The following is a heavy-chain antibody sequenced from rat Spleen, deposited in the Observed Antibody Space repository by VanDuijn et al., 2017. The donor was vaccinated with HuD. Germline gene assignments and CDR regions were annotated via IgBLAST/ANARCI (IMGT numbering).Heavy chain of an antibody. CDR3: ARRHYGYTDYFDY. J-gene: IGHJ2*01. D-gene: IGHD1-9*01. V-gene: IGHV5-19*01. CDR1: GFTFSNYG. CDR2: ISPSGGST. Sequence: EVQLVESGGGLVQPGRSLKLSCAASGFTFSNYGMHWIRQAPTKGLEWVASISPSGGSTYYRDSVKGRFTISCDNAKNTLYLQLDSLRSADTATYYCARRHYGYTDYFDYWGQGVMVTVSS.